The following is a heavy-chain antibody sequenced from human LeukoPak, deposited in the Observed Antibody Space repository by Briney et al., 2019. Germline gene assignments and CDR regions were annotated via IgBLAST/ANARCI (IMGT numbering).Heavy chain of an antibody. CDR1: GGSISSYY. CDR2: IYYSGST. J-gene: IGHJ4*02. D-gene: IGHD6-19*01. Sequence: SETLSLTCTVSGGSISSYYWNWIRQPPGKGLGWIGYIYYSGSTNYNPSLKSRVTISVDTSKNQFSLKLSSVTAAGTAVCFCARQLRGEAVAGQLQPFDYWGQGTLVTVSS. CDR3: ARQLRGEAVAGQLQPFDY. V-gene: IGHV4-59*08.